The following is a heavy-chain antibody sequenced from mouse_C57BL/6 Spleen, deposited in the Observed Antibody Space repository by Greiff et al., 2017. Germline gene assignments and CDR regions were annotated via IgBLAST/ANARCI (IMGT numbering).Heavy chain of an antibody. CDR1: GFTFSSYT. D-gene: IGHD2-5*01. CDR3: ARREGYYSNFDY. Sequence: EVKLMESGGGLVKPGGSLKLSCAASGFTFSSYTMSWVRQTPEKRLEWVATISGGGGNTYYPDSVKGRFTISRDNAKNTLYLQMSSLRSEDTALYYCARREGYYSNFDYWGQGTTLTVSS. CDR2: ISGGGGNT. J-gene: IGHJ2*01. V-gene: IGHV5-9*01.